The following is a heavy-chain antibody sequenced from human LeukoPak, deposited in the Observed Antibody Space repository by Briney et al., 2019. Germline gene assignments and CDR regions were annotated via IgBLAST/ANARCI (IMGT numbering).Heavy chain of an antibody. CDR1: GGTFSSYA. Sequence: SVKVSCKASGGTFSSYAISWVRQAPGQGLEWVGRIIHIFGIANYAEKVQGRVTITADKSTSTAYMELSSLRSEDTAVYYCARDLGGFDPWGQGTLVTVSS. J-gene: IGHJ5*02. CDR3: ARDLGGFDP. V-gene: IGHV1-69*04. CDR2: IIHIFGIA.